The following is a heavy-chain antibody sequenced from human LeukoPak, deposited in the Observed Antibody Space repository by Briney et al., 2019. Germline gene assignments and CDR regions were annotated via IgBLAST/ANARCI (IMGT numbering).Heavy chain of an antibody. Sequence: GESLKISCQPSGYSFTSSWIGWAPQLPGKGVEWMAIINPGDSDTRYSPSFQGQVTISADKSISTVYLQWGSLKASDTAMYYCARHLKSGRNYWGQGTLVTVSS. CDR3: ARHLKSGRNY. J-gene: IGHJ4*02. CDR1: GYSFTSSW. CDR2: INPGDSDT. V-gene: IGHV5-51*01. D-gene: IGHD1-26*01.